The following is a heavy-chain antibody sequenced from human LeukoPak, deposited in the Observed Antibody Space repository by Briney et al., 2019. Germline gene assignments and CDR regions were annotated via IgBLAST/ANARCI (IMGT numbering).Heavy chain of an antibody. CDR2: IYYSGST. Sequence: PSETLSLTCTVSGGSISSSSYYWGWIRQPPGKGLEWIGSIYYSGSTYYNPSLKSRVTISVDTSKNQFSLKLSSVTAADTAVYYCARRGMVQAFDIWGQGTMVTVSS. D-gene: IGHD1-1*01. J-gene: IGHJ3*02. V-gene: IGHV4-39*01. CDR3: ARRGMVQAFDI. CDR1: GGSISSSSYY.